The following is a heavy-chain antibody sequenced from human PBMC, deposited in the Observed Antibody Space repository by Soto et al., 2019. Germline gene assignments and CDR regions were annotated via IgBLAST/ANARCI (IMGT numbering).Heavy chain of an antibody. J-gene: IGHJ4*02. CDR1: GFTFSDFY. Sequence: PGGSLRLSCAASGFTFSDFYMSWIRQAPGKGLERVSAISVSGGSTYYADSVKGRFTISRDNSKNTLYLQMNSLRAEDTAVYYCARTAVPYASSGYYGYWGQGTLVTVSS. V-gene: IGHV3-23*01. D-gene: IGHD3-22*01. CDR3: ARTAVPYASSGYYGY. CDR2: ISVSGGST.